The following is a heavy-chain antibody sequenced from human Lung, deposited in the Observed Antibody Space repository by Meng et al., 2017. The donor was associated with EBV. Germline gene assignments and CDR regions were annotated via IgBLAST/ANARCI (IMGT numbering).Heavy chain of an antibody. CDR2: IHLTGMT. J-gene: IGHJ4*01. V-gene: IGHV4-4*02. Sequence: QLQVQEAGPGPVKPSGTLSLTCTVSGDSMTIHNWWTWVRQSPGKGLEWIGEIHLTGMTTYNPSLESRVTLSVDKSKNSFSLQVTSVTAADTAVYYRAIGTASYGPFDNWSQGTLVTVSS. D-gene: IGHD4-17*01. CDR1: GDSMTIHNW. CDR3: AIGTASYGPFDN.